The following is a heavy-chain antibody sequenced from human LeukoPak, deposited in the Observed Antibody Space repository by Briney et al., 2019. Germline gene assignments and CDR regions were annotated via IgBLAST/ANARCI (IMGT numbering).Heavy chain of an antibody. CDR1: GFIFSSYG. J-gene: IGHJ4*02. V-gene: IGHV3-23*01. D-gene: IGHD3-22*01. CDR3: AKAGDSAYYHDKSGYYY. CDR2: ISDSGDTI. Sequence: GGSLRLSCAASGFIFSSYGMSWVRLAPGKGLEWVSSISDSGDTIFCADFLKGRFTVSRDNSKNTLYLQMNSLTADDTAVYYCAKAGDSAYYHDKSGYYYWGQGTLVTVSS.